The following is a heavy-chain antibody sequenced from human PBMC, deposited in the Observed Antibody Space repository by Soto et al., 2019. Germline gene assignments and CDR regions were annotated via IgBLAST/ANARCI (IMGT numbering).Heavy chain of an antibody. CDR1: GFTLSHFW. Sequence: EVQLVESGGGLVQPGGSLRLSCAASGFTLSHFWMNWVRQAPGKGLEWVANIKSDGSEKYYADSVKGRFTFSRDNAKNTLYLQMDCLRVEDTAVYYCARCRSYGMEGVERAVDIWGQGTKVTVSS. CDR2: IKSDGSEK. J-gene: IGHJ3*02. CDR3: ARCRSYGMEGVERAVDI. D-gene: IGHD1-26*01. V-gene: IGHV3-7*03.